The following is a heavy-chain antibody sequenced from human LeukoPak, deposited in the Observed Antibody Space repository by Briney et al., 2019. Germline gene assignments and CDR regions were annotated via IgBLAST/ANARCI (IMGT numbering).Heavy chain of an antibody. Sequence: GGSLRLSCAASGFTVSSNYMSWVRQAPGKGLEWVSVIYSGGSTYYADSVKGRFTISRDNSKNTLYLQMNSLRAEDTAVYYCAKEGAGYSYGTYYYYMDVWGKGTTVTISS. D-gene: IGHD5-18*01. V-gene: IGHV3-53*05. CDR1: GFTVSSNY. CDR2: IYSGGST. CDR3: AKEGAGYSYGTYYYYMDV. J-gene: IGHJ6*03.